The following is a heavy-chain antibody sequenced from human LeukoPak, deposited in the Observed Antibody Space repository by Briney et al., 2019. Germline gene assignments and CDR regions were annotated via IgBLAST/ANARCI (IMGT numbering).Heavy chain of an antibody. CDR1: GFTFSNYA. V-gene: IGHV3-23*01. D-gene: IGHD2-15*01. CDR2: ISGSGVNT. J-gene: IGHJ4*02. CDR3: ARQHCSGGDCYFFD. Sequence: GGSLRLSCAASGFTFSNYAMSWVRQAPGKGLEWVSGISGSGVNTYYADSVKGRFTISRDNSKNTLYLQMNSLRAEDTAVYYCARQHCSGGDCYFFDWGQGTLVTVSS.